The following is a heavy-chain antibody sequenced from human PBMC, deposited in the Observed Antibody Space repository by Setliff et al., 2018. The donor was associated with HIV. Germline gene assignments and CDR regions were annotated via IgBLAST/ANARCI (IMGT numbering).Heavy chain of an antibody. CDR1: GGSFSNYY. CDR2: LLPSGTT. V-gene: IGHV4-34*12. Sequence: SETLSLTCTVYGGSFSNYYTNWIRQPPGKGLEWIGELLPSGTTRSNPSLQSRVTISLDTSNNQFSLKLTSVTAADTAMYYCASFFVTTVTNQDYWGQGTPVTVS. CDR3: ASFFVTTVTNQDY. J-gene: IGHJ4*02. D-gene: IGHD4-17*01.